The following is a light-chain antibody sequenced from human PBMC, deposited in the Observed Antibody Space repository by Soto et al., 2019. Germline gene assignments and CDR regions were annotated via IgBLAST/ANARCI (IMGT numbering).Light chain of an antibody. V-gene: IGLV2-14*01. Sequence: HSALTQPASLSGSPGKSITISCTVTSSDIGAYDYVSWFQQHPGKAPKLMISEVNNRPSGVSNRFSGSKSGNTASLTISGLHVEDEADYYCSSHSSTSPYVFGTGTKVTVL. J-gene: IGLJ1*01. CDR3: SSHSSTSPYV. CDR1: SSDIGAYDY. CDR2: EVN.